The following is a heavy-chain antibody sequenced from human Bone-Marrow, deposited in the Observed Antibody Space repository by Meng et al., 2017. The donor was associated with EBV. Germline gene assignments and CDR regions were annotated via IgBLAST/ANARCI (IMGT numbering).Heavy chain of an antibody. CDR1: GYTFSSFD. Sequence: QVQLVQSGCEVKKPWASVKVSCKGSGYTFSSFDINWVRQATGQGLEWMGWMSPDSGKTGYAEKFQGRVTLTRDTSINTAYLELSSLTSEDTAVYYCARNLYGDGMRDYWGQGTLVTVSS. CDR2: MSPDSGKT. V-gene: IGHV1-8*01. CDR3: ARNLYGDGMRDY. J-gene: IGHJ4*02. D-gene: IGHD2-21*02.